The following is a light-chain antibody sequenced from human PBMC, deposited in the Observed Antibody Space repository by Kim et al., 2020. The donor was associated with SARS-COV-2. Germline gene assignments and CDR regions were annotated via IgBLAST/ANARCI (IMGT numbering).Light chain of an antibody. CDR3: LQRRTWPLIT. V-gene: IGKV3-11*01. Sequence: EIVLTQSPVSLSMFPGERATLSCRASQSVSSSLAWYQQKPGQSPRLLIDSASNRAAGIPARFSASGSGTDFTLTISSLQTEDFAVYYCLQRRTWPLITFGQGTRLEIK. J-gene: IGKJ5*01. CDR1: QSVSSS. CDR2: SAS.